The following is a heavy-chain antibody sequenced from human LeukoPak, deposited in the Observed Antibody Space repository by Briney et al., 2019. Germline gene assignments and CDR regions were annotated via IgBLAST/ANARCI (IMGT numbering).Heavy chain of an antibody. D-gene: IGHD3-3*01. Sequence: GGSLRLSCAASGFTFSNYNMNWVRQDPGKGLEWVSSISSSSSYIYYADSVKGRFTISRDNAKNSLYLQMNSLRDEDTAVYYCARGGDFWSGFNWFDPWGQGTLVTVSS. CDR2: ISSSSSYI. J-gene: IGHJ5*02. V-gene: IGHV3-21*01. CDR3: ARGGDFWSGFNWFDP. CDR1: GFTFSNYN.